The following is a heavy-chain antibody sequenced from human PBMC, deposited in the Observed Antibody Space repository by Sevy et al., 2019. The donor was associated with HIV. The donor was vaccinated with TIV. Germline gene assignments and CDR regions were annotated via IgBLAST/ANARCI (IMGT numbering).Heavy chain of an antibody. Sequence: GGSLRLSCEASGFSFSNFGMHWARQAPGGGLEWVAIIFYDGRNAYHADSVKGRFSISRDNFKNNLYLQMNSLRAEDTAVYFCARDLEEWELRYRGYWGQGTLVTVSS. CDR3: ARDLEEWELRYRGY. CDR2: IFYDGRNA. V-gene: IGHV3-33*01. J-gene: IGHJ4*02. CDR1: GFSFSNFG. D-gene: IGHD1-26*01.